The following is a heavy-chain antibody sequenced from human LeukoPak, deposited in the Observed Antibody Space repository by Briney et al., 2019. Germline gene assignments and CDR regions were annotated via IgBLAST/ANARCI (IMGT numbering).Heavy chain of an antibody. CDR2: INSDGSST. V-gene: IGHV3-74*01. Sequence: SGGSLRLSCAASGFTFSSYWMHWVRQAPGKGLVWVSRINSDGSSTSYADSVKGRFTISRVNAKNTLYLQMNSLRAEDTAVYYCARDSGLDAFDIWGQGTMVTVSS. CDR1: GFTFSSYW. CDR3: ARDSGLDAFDI. J-gene: IGHJ3*02. D-gene: IGHD1-26*01.